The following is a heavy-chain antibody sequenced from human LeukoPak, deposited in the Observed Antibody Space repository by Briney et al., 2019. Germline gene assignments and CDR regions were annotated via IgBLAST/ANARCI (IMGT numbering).Heavy chain of an antibody. Sequence: VASVTVSCKASGGTFSSYAISWVRQAPGQGLEWMGGIIPIFGTANYAQKFQGRVTITADESTSTAYMELSSLRSEDTAVYYRARDKGSYSAFDIWGQGTMVTVSS. CDR3: ARDKGSYSAFDI. CDR2: IIPIFGTA. V-gene: IGHV1-69*13. D-gene: IGHD1-26*01. CDR1: GGTFSSYA. J-gene: IGHJ3*02.